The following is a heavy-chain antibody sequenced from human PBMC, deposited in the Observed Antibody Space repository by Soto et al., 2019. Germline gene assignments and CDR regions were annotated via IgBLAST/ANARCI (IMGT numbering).Heavy chain of an antibody. Sequence: ASVKVSCKASGYTFTSYAMHWVRQAPGQRLEWMGWINAGNGNTKYSQKFQGRVTITRDTSASTAYMELSSLRSEDTAVYYCAGSIAVVTALDYCGQGTMHTVSS. V-gene: IGHV1-3*01. D-gene: IGHD2-21*02. CDR2: INAGNGNT. J-gene: IGHJ4*02. CDR3: AGSIAVVTALDY. CDR1: GYTFTSYA.